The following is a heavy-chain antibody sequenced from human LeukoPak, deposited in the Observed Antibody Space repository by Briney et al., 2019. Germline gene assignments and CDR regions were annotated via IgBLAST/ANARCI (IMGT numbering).Heavy chain of an antibody. Sequence: GASVKVSCKASGYTFTSYGISWVRQAPGQGLEWMGWISSYNGNTKYAQKLQGRVTMTTNTSTSTAYMELTTLRNDDTAVYYCARVLGNPNWFDPWGQGSLVTVSS. CDR1: GYTFTSYG. J-gene: IGHJ5*02. D-gene: IGHD1-14*01. V-gene: IGHV1-18*01. CDR3: ARVLGNPNWFDP. CDR2: ISSYNGNT.